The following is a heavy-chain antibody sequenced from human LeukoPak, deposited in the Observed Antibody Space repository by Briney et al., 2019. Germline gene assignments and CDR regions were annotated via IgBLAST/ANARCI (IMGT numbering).Heavy chain of an antibody. CDR3: ARGKAYCSGGSCYFDQHGGLDY. V-gene: IGHV3-11*01. Sequence: GGSLRLSCAASGFTFSDYYMSWIRQAPGKGLEWVSYISSSGSTIYYADSVKGRFTISRDNAKNSLYLQMNSLRAEDTAVYYCARGKAYCSGGSCYFDQHGGLDYWDQGTLVTVSS. CDR1: GFTFSDYY. J-gene: IGHJ4*02. CDR2: ISSSGSTI. D-gene: IGHD2-15*01.